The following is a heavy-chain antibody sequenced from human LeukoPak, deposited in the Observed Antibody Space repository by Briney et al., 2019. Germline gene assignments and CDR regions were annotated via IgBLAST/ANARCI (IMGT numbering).Heavy chain of an antibody. J-gene: IGHJ4*02. Sequence: ASVKVSCKASGGTFSSYAISWVRQAPGQGLEWMGGIIPIFGTANYAQKFQGRVTITADESTSTAYMELSSLRSEDTAVYYCAREFPYCGGDCPFDYWGQGTLVTVSS. V-gene: IGHV1-69*13. D-gene: IGHD2-21*02. CDR2: IIPIFGTA. CDR3: AREFPYCGGDCPFDY. CDR1: GGTFSSYA.